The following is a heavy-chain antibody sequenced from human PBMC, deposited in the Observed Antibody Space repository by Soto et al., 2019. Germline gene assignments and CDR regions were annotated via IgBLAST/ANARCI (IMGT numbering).Heavy chain of an antibody. V-gene: IGHV4-30-2*01. D-gene: IGHD3-22*01. Sequence: QLQLQESGSGLVKPSQTLSLTCAVSGGSISSGGYSWSWIRQPPGKGLEWIGYIYHSGSTYYNPSLNGRGTISXXRXKXKFSLKLSSVTAADTAVYYCARNYYDSSGPPDAFDIWGQGTMVTVSS. CDR1: GGSISSGGYS. CDR3: ARNYYDSSGPPDAFDI. J-gene: IGHJ3*02. CDR2: IYHSGST.